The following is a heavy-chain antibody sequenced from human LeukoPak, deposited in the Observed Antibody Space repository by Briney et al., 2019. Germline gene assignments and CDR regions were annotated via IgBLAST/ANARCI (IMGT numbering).Heavy chain of an antibody. V-gene: IGHV6-1*01. Sequence: SQTLSLTCAISGDSVSNNNAAWNWIRQSPSRGLEWLGRTYYRSKWYTDAVSVSSRITINPDASKNQFSLQLNSVTPDDTAVYYCARDLSDYYDSSAGAFDIWGQGTMVTVSS. D-gene: IGHD3-22*01. CDR3: ARDLSDYYDSSAGAFDI. CDR1: GDSVSNNNAA. J-gene: IGHJ3*02. CDR2: TYYRSKWYT.